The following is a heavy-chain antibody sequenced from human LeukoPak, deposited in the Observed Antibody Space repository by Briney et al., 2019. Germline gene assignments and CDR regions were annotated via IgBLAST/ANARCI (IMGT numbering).Heavy chain of an antibody. D-gene: IGHD6-19*01. CDR1: GVTVSNNF. V-gene: IGHV3-53*01. J-gene: IGHJ4*02. CDR2: IYGGGST. Sequence: GGSLRLSCAASGVTVSNNFMSWVRQAPGKGQEWVSVIYGGGSTYYADSVKGRFTISRDTSKNTLYLQMNSLRAEDTAVYYCASWPGGWYGEDSWGQGTLVTVSS. CDR3: ASWPGGWYGEDS.